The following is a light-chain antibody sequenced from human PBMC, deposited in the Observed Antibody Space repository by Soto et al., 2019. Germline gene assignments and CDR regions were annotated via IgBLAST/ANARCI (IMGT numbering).Light chain of an antibody. CDR3: VLYLGSGIWV. J-gene: IGLJ2*01. CDR1: SGSVSTNYY. Sequence: QAVVTQEPSFSVSPGGTVTLTCGLSSGSVSTNYYPSWYQQTPGQAPRTLIYSTNIRSSGVPDRFSGSILGNNAALTITGGQADDDSGYYCVLYLGSGIWVFGGGTKLTVL. CDR2: STN. V-gene: IGLV8-61*01.